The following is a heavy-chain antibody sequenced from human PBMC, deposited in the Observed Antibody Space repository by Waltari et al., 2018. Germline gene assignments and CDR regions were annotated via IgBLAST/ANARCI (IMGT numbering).Heavy chain of an antibody. CDR2: IIPILGIA. Sequence: QVQLVQSGAEAKKPGSSVKVSCKASGGTFSSHPISWVRQAPGQGLEWMGRIIPILGIANYTQKFQGRVTITAGKSTSTADMELSSLRSEDTAVYYCARAFGGDSKNDAFDIWGQGTMVTVSS. CDR3: ARAFGGDSKNDAFDI. J-gene: IGHJ3*02. CDR1: GGTFSSHP. V-gene: IGHV1-69*02. D-gene: IGHD2-21*02.